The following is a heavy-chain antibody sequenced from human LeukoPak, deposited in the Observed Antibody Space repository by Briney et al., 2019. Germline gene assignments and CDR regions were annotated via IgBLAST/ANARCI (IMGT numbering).Heavy chain of an antibody. V-gene: IGHV4-34*01. J-gene: IGHJ4*02. CDR2: INHSGST. D-gene: IGHD6-13*01. CDR3: ARFSSSTWAFDF. Sequence: SETLSLTCAVYGGSFSGYYWSWIRQPPGKGLEWIGEINHSGSTNYNPSLEGRVTISVDTSKNQFSLKLSSVTAADTAMYYCARFSSSTWAFDFWGQGILVTISA. CDR1: GGSFSGYY.